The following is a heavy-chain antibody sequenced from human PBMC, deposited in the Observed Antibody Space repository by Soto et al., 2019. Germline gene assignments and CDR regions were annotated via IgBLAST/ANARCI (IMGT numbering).Heavy chain of an antibody. D-gene: IGHD6-13*01. CDR2: ISAYNGNT. CDR1: GYTFTSYG. CDR3: ARDQGSSWGYYYYYGMDV. Sequence: AASVKVSCKASGYTFTSYGISWLRESPGQGLEWMGWISAYNGNTNYAQKLQGRVTMTTDTSTSTAYMELRSLRSDDTAVYYCARDQGSSWGYYYYYGMDVWGQGTTVTVSS. J-gene: IGHJ6*02. V-gene: IGHV1-18*01.